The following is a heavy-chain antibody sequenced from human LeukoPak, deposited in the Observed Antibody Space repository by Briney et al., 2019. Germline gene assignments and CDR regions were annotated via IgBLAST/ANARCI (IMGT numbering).Heavy chain of an antibody. V-gene: IGHV3-23*01. D-gene: IGHD3-9*01. J-gene: IGHJ6*03. CDR1: GFPFTNYA. CDR3: AKNVREADWYYYYMDV. CDR2: ISGSGVTT. Sequence: GGSLRLSCAASGFPFTNYAMTWVRQAPGKGLEWVSAISGSGVTTYYADSVKGRFTISRDNSKNTLYLHMKSLRAEDTAFYYCAKNVREADWYYYYMDVWGKGTTVTVPS.